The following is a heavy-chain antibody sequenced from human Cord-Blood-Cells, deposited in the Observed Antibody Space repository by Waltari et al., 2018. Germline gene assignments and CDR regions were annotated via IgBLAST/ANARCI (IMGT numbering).Heavy chain of an antibody. CDR3: ARDQVSSWYTFDY. D-gene: IGHD6-13*01. CDR2: IKQDGSEK. Sequence: EVQLVESGGGLVQPGGSLRLSCAASGFTFSSYWMSWVRQAPGKGLEWVANIKQDGSEKYYVDSVKGRFTISRDNAKNSLYLQMNSLRAEDTAVYYCARDQVSSWYTFDYWGQGTLVTVSS. V-gene: IGHV3-7*01. J-gene: IGHJ4*02. CDR1: GFTFSSYW.